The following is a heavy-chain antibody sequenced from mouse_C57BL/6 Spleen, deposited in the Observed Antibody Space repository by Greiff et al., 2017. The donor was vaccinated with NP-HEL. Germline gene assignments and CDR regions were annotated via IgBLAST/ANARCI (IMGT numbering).Heavy chain of an antibody. CDR2: IDPEDGDT. J-gene: IGHJ1*03. Sequence: EVKLQQSGAELVRPGASVKLSCTASGFNIKDYYMHWVKQRPEQGLEWIGRIDPEDGDTEYAPKFQGKATMTADTSSNTAYLQLSSLTSEDTAVYYCTTWASLYYGSSYRYFDVWGTGTTVTVSS. CDR3: TTWASLYYGSSYRYFDV. D-gene: IGHD1-1*01. CDR1: GFNIKDYY. V-gene: IGHV14-1*01.